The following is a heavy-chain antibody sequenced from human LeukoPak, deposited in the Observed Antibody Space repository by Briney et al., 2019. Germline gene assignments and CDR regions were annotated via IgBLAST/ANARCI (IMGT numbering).Heavy chain of an antibody. D-gene: IGHD6-13*01. Sequence: GGSLRLSCAASGGTFSSYWMSWVRQAPGKGLEWVSSISSSSSYIYYADLVRGRFTISRDNAKNSLYLQMNRLRADAAALYDCATSRGGIAAALVYWGQGTLVTV. CDR3: ATSRGGIAAALVY. CDR1: GGTFSSYW. J-gene: IGHJ4*02. V-gene: IGHV3-21*01. CDR2: ISSSSSYI.